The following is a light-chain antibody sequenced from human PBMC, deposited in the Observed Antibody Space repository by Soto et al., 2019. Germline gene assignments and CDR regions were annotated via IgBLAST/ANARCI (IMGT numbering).Light chain of an antibody. J-gene: IGKJ4*01. CDR1: QSGSSSY. CDR2: GAS. CDR3: QQYGSSPPLT. V-gene: IGKV3-20*01. Sequence: EIVLTQSPGTQSLSPGERATLSCRASQSGSSSYLAWYQQKPGQAPRLLIYGASSRATGIPDRFSGSGSGTDFTLTISRLEPEDFAVYYCQQYGSSPPLTFGGGTKVEIK.